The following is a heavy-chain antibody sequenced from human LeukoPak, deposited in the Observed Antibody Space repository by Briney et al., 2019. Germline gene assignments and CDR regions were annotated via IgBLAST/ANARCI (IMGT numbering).Heavy chain of an antibody. V-gene: IGHV3-73*01. CDR1: GFTFSGFA. CDR3: TRHQGAGGSGVDY. CDR2: IRSKANSYAT. Sequence: PGGSLRLSCAASGFTFSGFAMHWVRQASGKGLEWVGRIRSKANSYATAYAASVKGRFTISRDDSKNMAYLQLNSLETDDTAVYYCTRHQGAGGSGVDYWGQGTLVTVSS. J-gene: IGHJ4*02. D-gene: IGHD2-15*01.